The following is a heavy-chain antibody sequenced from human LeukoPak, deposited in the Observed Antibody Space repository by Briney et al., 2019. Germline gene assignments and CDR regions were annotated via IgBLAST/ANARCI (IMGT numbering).Heavy chain of an antibody. V-gene: IGHV4-30-4*01. J-gene: IGHJ4*02. D-gene: IGHD2-15*01. CDR1: GGSISSGDYY. CDR2: IYYSGST. CDR3: ARVAEGYCSGGSCYDYYCDY. Sequence: SETLSLTCTVSGGSISSGDYYWSWIRQPPGKGLEWIGYIYYSGSTYYNPSLKSRVTISVDTSKNQFSLKLSSVTAADTAVYYCARVAEGYCSGGSCYDYYCDYWGQGTLVTVSS.